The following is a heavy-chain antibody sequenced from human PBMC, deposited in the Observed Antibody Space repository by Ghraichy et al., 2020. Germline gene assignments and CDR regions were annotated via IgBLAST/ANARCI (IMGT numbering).Heavy chain of an antibody. Sequence: SETLSLTCAVYNGPFDSYYWSWIRQPPGKGLQWIGEINHSGSTNYNPSLKRRVALSVDRLKNQFSLRLSFVTAADTAMYYCARGRKSSQQLVPLPFDYWGPGTLVNVSS. CDR1: NGPFDSYY. V-gene: IGHV4-34*01. CDR2: INHSGST. D-gene: IGHD6-13*01. J-gene: IGHJ4*02. CDR3: ARGRKSSQQLVPLPFDY.